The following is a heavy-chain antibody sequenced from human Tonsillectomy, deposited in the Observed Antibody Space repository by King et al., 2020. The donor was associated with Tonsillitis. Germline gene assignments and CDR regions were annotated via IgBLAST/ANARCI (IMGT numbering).Heavy chain of an antibody. J-gene: IGHJ6*02. Sequence: YFAWIRPPPGNGLDWIGSIDYGEVTHYNLSLKRRLTISVDSSKNLCSLNFRSVTAADTDVYHCARARNDYGDYQYGLDVWCQGTTVTVSS. CDR2: IDYGEVT. V-gene: IGHV4-39*02. D-gene: IGHD4-17*01. CDR1: Y. CDR3: ARARNDYGDYQYGLDV.